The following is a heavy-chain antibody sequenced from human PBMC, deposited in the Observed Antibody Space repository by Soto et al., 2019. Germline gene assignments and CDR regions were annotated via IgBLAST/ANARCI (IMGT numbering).Heavy chain of an antibody. J-gene: IGHJ4*02. CDR2: INPDTGAT. CDR3: ARKVRAYNFDY. D-gene: IGHD3-10*01. V-gene: IGHV1-2*02. CDR1: GYTCSHYY. Sequence: VQLAQSGAEVKEPGASVKVSCKASGYTCSHYYMHWVRQAPGQGLQWMGWINPDTGATKYAQKYEGRVTMTRDTSISAAYVEVQGLRSDETAVYYWARKVRAYNFDYWAQGPLVT.